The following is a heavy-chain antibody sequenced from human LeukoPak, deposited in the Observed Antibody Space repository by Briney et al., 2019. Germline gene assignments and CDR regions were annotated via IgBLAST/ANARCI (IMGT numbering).Heavy chain of an antibody. CDR3: ARGSSWAFDY. CDR1: GFTVSSNY. CDR2: IYSGGST. Sequence: GGSLRLSCAASGFTVSSNYMSWVRQAPGKGLEWVSVIYSGGSTYYVDSVKGRFTISRDNSKNTLYLQMNSLRDEDTAVYYCARGSSWAFDYWGQGTLVTVSS. J-gene: IGHJ4*02. D-gene: IGHD6-13*01. V-gene: IGHV3-53*01.